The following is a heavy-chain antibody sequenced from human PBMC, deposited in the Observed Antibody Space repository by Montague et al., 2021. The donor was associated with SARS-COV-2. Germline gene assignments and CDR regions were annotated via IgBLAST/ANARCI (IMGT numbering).Heavy chain of an antibody. CDR3: TRDYRSIVGDGLDI. D-gene: IGHD3-16*02. CDR2: VSTSAYTT. Sequence: SLRLSCAASGFTFSNYDMNWVRQAPGKGPERTSYVSTSAYTTSYAGSVKGRFTISRDNGKNSLYLQMNSLRVEDTAVYYCTRDYRSIVGDGLDIWGQGTKVTVSS. V-gene: IGHV3-48*03. CDR1: GFTFSNYD. J-gene: IGHJ3*02.